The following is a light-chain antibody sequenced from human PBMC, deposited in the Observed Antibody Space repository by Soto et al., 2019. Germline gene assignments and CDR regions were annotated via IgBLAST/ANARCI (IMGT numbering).Light chain of an antibody. CDR2: GAS. CDR1: QSVSSSY. V-gene: IGKV3-20*01. J-gene: IGKJ3*01. CDR3: QQYDNSFT. Sequence: EIVLTQSPGTLSLSPGERATVSCRASQSVSSSYLAWYQHKPGQAPRLLISGASNRAAGIPDRFSGSGSGTDFTLTISRLEPEDFAVYYCQQYDNSFTFGQGTKVDIK.